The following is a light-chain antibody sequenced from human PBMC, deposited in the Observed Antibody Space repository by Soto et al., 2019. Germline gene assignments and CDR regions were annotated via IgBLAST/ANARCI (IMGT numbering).Light chain of an antibody. CDR3: CSYAGGYTHV. CDR1: RSDIGGYNF. V-gene: IGLV2-11*01. Sequence: QSALTQPRSVPGSPGQSVTISCTGTRSDIGGYNFVSWYQQHPGQAPKLIIYDVIKRPSGVPDRFSGSKSGNTASLTIYGLQAEDEADYYCCSYAGGYTHVFGTGTKVTVL. CDR2: DVI. J-gene: IGLJ1*01.